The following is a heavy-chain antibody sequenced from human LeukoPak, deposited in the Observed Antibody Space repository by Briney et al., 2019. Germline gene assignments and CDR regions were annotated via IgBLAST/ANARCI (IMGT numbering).Heavy chain of an antibody. CDR2: IYYSGNT. D-gene: IGHD3-10*01. V-gene: IGHV4-30-4*01. J-gene: IGHJ4*02. CDR3: AREDQTYYYGSGSYLD. Sequence: PSETLSLTCTVSGGSISRGDDYWSWIRQPPGKGLEWIGYIYYSGNTYYNPSLKSRVTISVDTSKNQFSLKLSSVTAADTAVYYCAREDQTYYYGSGSYLDWGQGTLVTVSS. CDR1: GGSISRGDDY.